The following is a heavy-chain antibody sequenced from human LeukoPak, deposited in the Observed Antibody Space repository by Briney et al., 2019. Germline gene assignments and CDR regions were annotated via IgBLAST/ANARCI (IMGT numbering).Heavy chain of an antibody. J-gene: IGHJ4*02. CDR1: GGSISRYF. CDR2: ISSSGST. Sequence: SETLSLTCTVSGGSISRYFWTWIRLPPTKGLEWIGYISSSGSTSYNPSLTSRVTISIDTSKNHFSLKLSSVTAADTAVYYCARYSGSYFDYWGQGSLVTVSS. V-gene: IGHV4-59*08. CDR3: ARYSGSYFDY. D-gene: IGHD3-10*01.